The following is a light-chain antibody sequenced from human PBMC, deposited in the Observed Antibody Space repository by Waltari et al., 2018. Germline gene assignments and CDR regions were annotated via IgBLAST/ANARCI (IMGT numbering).Light chain of an antibody. J-gene: IGKJ2*01. CDR3: QHYGNSQYT. CDR1: QSVGSSY. Sequence: EIVLTQSPVTLSVSPGERATISCRSSQSVGSSYLAWYQQKPGQAPRLLIYAASSRATGIPDRFSGSGSGTDFTLTISRLEAEDVAVYYCQHYGNSQYTFGQGTKLEI. V-gene: IGKV3-20*01. CDR2: AAS.